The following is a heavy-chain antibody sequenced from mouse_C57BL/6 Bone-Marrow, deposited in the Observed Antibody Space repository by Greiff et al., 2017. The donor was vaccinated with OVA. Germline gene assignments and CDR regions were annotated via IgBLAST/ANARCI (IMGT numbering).Heavy chain of an antibody. D-gene: IGHD4-1*01. Sequence: DVKLVESGGDLVKPGGSLKLSCAASGFTFSSYAMSWVRQTPEKRLEWVATISDGGSYTYYPDNVKGRFTISRDNAKNNLYLQRSHLKSEDTAMYYCARDPLGPFAYWGQGTLVTVSA. CDR2: ISDGGSYT. CDR1: GFTFSSYA. CDR3: ARDPLGPFAY. V-gene: IGHV5-4*01. J-gene: IGHJ3*01.